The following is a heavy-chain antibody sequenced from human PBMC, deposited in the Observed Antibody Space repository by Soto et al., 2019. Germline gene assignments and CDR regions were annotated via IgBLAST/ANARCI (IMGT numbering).Heavy chain of an antibody. CDR2: IGTAGDT. CDR1: GFTFSSYD. V-gene: IGHV3-13*01. CDR3: ARVKTNYYYYGMDV. J-gene: IGHJ6*02. Sequence: GGSLRLSCAASGFTFSSYDTHWVRQATGKGLEWVSAIGTAGDTYYPGSVKGRFTISRENAKNSLYLQMNSLRAEDTAVYYCARVKTNYYYYGMDVWGQGTTVTVSS.